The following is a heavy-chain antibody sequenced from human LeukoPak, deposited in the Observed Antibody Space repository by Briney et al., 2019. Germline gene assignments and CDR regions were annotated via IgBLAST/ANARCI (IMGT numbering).Heavy chain of an antibody. J-gene: IGHJ4*02. CDR1: GFTLSSYA. CDR2: ISGSGGST. D-gene: IGHD3-22*01. V-gene: IGHV3-23*01. Sequence: GGSLRLSRAASGFTLSSYAMSWVRQAPGKGLEWVSAISGSGGSTYYADSVKGRFTISRDNSKNTLYLQMNSLRAEDTAVYYCAKETVMIVTLFDYWGQGTLVTVSS. CDR3: AKETVMIVTLFDY.